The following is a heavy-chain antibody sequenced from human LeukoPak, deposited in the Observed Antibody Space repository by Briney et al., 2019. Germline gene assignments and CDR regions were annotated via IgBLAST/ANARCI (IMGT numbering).Heavy chain of an antibody. Sequence: SETLSLTCIVSDDPIRNYYWGWIRQPPGKGLEWIGSIYHTGTTYYSPSLQSRVTISVHTSKNQFSLKLSSVTAADTAVYYCARQECNGGSCYSRAIWFDPWGQGTLVTVSS. V-gene: IGHV4-39*01. CDR1: DDPIRNYY. CDR2: IYHTGTT. CDR3: ARQECNGGSCYSRAIWFDP. J-gene: IGHJ5*02. D-gene: IGHD2-15*01.